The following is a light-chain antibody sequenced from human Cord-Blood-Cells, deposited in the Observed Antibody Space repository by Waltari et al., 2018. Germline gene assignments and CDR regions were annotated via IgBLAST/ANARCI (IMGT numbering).Light chain of an antibody. CDR3: QQYNSYSWT. Sequence: DIQMTQSPSTLSASVGDRVTITCRASQSISSWLAWYQQKPGKDPKLLIYDAPSLESGVPSRFSGSGSGTEFTLTISSLQPDDFATYYCQQYNSYSWTFGQGTKVEIK. CDR1: QSISSW. V-gene: IGKV1-5*01. CDR2: DAP. J-gene: IGKJ1*01.